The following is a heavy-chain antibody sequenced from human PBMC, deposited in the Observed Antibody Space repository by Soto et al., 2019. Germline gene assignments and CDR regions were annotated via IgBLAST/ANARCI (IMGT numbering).Heavy chain of an antibody. Sequence: SETLSLTCAVYGGSFSGYYWSWIRQPPGKGLEWIGEINHSGSTNYNPSLKSRVTISVDTSKNQFSLKLSSVTAADTAVYYCARGPGYGDYVRLDYWGQGTLVTVSS. CDR3: ARGPGYGDYVRLDY. D-gene: IGHD4-17*01. CDR2: INHSGST. V-gene: IGHV4-34*01. J-gene: IGHJ4*02. CDR1: GGSFSGYY.